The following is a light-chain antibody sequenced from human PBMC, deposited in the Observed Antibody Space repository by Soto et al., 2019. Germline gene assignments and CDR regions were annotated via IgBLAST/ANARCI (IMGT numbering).Light chain of an antibody. Sequence: QPVLTQSPSASASLGASVKLTCTLSSGHSSYAIAWHQQQPEKGPRYLMKLNSDGSHSKGDGIPDRFSGSSSGAERYLTISSLQSEDEADYYWQTWGTDIVVFGGGTKLTVL. J-gene: IGLJ2*01. V-gene: IGLV4-69*01. CDR3: QTWGTDIVV. CDR2: LNSDGSH. CDR1: SGHSSYA.